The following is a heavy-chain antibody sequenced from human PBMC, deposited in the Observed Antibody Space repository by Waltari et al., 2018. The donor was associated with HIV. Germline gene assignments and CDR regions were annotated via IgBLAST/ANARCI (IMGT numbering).Heavy chain of an antibody. J-gene: IGHJ2*01. CDR2: INHSGST. CDR1: GGSFSGHY. D-gene: IGHD6-19*01. V-gene: IGHV4-34*01. Sequence: QVQLQQWGAGLLKPSETLSLTCAVYGGSFSGHYWSWIRQPPEKGLEWIGEINHSGSTNYNPSLKSRVTISVDTSKNQFSLKLSSVTAADTAVYYCASRRDQYSSGRARYFDLWGRGTLVTVSS. CDR3: ASRRDQYSSGRARYFDL.